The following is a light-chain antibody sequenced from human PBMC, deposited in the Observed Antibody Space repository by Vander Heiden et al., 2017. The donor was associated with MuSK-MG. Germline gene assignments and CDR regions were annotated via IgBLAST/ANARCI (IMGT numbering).Light chain of an antibody. CDR3: QQYNNWPPYT. CDR2: GAS. V-gene: IGKV3-15*01. CDR1: QSVGSN. Sequence: ELLMTQSPATLSVSPGERATLSCRASQSVGSNLAWYQQKPGQAPRLLSYGASTRATGIPARFSGSESGTDFTLTISSLQSEDSAVYYCQQYNNWPPYTFGQGTKLEIK. J-gene: IGKJ2*01.